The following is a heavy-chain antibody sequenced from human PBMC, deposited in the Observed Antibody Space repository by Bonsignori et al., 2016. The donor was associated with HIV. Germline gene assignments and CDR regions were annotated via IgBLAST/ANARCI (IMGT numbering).Heavy chain of an antibody. CDR3: ARGLEGFNCYSPDCPRPY. V-gene: IGHV1-18*01. Sequence: WVRQAPGQGPEWMGWISTSNQNTNYAEEFQGRVTMTTDTHTDTAYMELRSLRSDDTAVYYCARGLEGFNCYSPDCPRPYWGQGTLVTVSS. J-gene: IGHJ4*02. D-gene: IGHD1-1*01. CDR2: ISTSNQNT.